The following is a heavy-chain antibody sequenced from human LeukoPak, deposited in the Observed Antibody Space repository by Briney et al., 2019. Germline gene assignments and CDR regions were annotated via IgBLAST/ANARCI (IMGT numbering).Heavy chain of an antibody. D-gene: IGHD1-26*01. J-gene: IGHJ5*02. CDR1: GGSFSGYY. CDR2: IYHSGST. Sequence: SETLSLTCAVYGGSFSGYYWSWIRQPPGKGLEWIGYIYHSGSTYYNPSLKSRVTISVDTSKNQLSLKLNSVTAADTAVYYCARSLSLSGNTNWFDPWGQGTLVTVSS. CDR3: ARSLSLSGNTNWFDP. V-gene: IGHV4-34*01.